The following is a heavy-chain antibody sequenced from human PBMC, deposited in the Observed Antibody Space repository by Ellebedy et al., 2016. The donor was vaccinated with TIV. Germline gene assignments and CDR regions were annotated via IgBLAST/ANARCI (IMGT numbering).Heavy chain of an antibody. D-gene: IGHD4-17*01. CDR3: ARRRDYGDHRYFDY. V-gene: IGHV4-30-4*01. J-gene: IGHJ4*02. CDR1: GGSISSGDYY. CDR2: IYYSGST. Sequence: MPSETLSLTCTVSGGSISSGDYYWSWIRQPPGKGLEWIGYIYYSGSTYYNPSLKSRVTISVDTSKNQFSLKLSSVTAADTAVYYCARRRDYGDHRYFDYWGQGTLVTVSS.